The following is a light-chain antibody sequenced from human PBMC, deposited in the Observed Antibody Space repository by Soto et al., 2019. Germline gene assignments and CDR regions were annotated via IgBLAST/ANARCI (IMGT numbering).Light chain of an antibody. CDR2: GAS. V-gene: IGKV3-15*01. J-gene: IGKJ1*01. CDR3: QQYNDWPRT. Sequence: EIVMTQSPAGLSVSQGERATLSCRASQSVSTNLAWYQQKPGQAPRLLIYGASTTAAGFPARSSGSGSGTEFTLTISSLQSADYAVYYCQQYNDWPRTFGQGTKVDI. CDR1: QSVSTN.